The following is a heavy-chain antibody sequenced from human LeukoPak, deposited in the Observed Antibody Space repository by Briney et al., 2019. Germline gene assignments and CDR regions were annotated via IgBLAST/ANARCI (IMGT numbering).Heavy chain of an antibody. J-gene: IGHJ4*02. D-gene: IGHD3-22*01. CDR2: IYYSGST. Sequence: SETLSLTCTVSGGSISSSSYYWGWIRQPPGKGLEWIGSIYYSGSTNYNPSLKSRVTISVDTSKNQFSLKLSSVTAADTAVYYCARDGSGYYYGSYDYWGQGTLVTVSS. V-gene: IGHV4-39*07. CDR1: GGSISSSSYY. CDR3: ARDGSGYYYGSYDY.